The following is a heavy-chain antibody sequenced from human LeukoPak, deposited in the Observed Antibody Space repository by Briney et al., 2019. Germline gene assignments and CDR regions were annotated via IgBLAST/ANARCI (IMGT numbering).Heavy chain of an antibody. CDR3: ARVEAGYSHFDY. J-gene: IGHJ4*02. CDR2: ISSSSSYI. Sequence: GGSLRLSCAASGFTFSTYAMSWVRQAPGKGLEWVSSISSSSSYIYYADSVKGRFTISRDNAKNSLYLQMNSLRAEDTAVYYCARVEAGYSHFDYWGQGTLVTVSS. CDR1: GFTFSTYA. V-gene: IGHV3-21*01. D-gene: IGHD5-24*01.